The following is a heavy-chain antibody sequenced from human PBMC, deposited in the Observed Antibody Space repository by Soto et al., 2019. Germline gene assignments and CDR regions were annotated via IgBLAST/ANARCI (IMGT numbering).Heavy chain of an antibody. CDR2: INWNSGNI. CDR3: AKGTKYCSSGVCSVFDY. D-gene: IGHD2-8*01. CDR1: GFSFDEYA. J-gene: IGHJ4*02. V-gene: IGHV3-9*01. Sequence: EVQVAESGGGSVQPGRSLRLSCVASGFSFDEYAMHWVRQVPGKGLEWVSSINWNSGNIGYADSVRGRFTISRDNAKNSLYLQMNSLRPEDTAFYYCAKGTKYCSSGVCSVFDYWGQGTLVTVSS.